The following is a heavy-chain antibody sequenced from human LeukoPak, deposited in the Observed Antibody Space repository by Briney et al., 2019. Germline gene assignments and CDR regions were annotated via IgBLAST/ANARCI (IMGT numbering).Heavy chain of an antibody. D-gene: IGHD1-26*01. CDR1: GYTFTGYY. J-gene: IGHJ6*03. V-gene: IGHV1-18*04. Sequence: GASVKVSCKASGYTFTGYYMHWVRQAPGQGLEWMGWISAYNGNTNYAQKLQGRVTMTTDTSTSTAYMELRSLRSDDTAVYYCARGKGFVGAGYYYMDVWGKGTTVTVSS. CDR2: ISAYNGNT. CDR3: ARGKGFVGAGYYYMDV.